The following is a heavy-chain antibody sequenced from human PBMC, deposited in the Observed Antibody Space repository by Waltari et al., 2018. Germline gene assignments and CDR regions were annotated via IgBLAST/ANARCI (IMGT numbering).Heavy chain of an antibody. CDR1: GFTFSSYG. Sequence: QVQLVESGGGVVQPGGSLRLSCAASGFTFSSYGMHWVRQAPGKGLEWVAFIRYDGSNKYYADSVKGRFTISRDNSKNTLYLQMNSLRAEDTAVYYCAKALVGASLIDYWGQGTLVTVSS. J-gene: IGHJ4*02. CDR3: AKALVGASLIDY. CDR2: IRYDGSNK. D-gene: IGHD1-26*01. V-gene: IGHV3-30*02.